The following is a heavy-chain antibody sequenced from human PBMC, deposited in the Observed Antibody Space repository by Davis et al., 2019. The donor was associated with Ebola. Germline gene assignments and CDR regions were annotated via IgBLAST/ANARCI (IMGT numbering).Heavy chain of an antibody. V-gene: IGHV3-21*01. CDR3: ATGVDIQFDY. D-gene: IGHD5-12*01. Sequence: GESLKISCEASGFSVSDNYMNWVRQAPGKGLEWVSSISSSSSYIYYADSMKGRFTISRDNAKNSLYLQMNSLRAEDTAVYYCATGVDIQFDYWGQGTLVTVSS. J-gene: IGHJ4*02. CDR2: ISSSSSYI. CDR1: GFSVSDNY.